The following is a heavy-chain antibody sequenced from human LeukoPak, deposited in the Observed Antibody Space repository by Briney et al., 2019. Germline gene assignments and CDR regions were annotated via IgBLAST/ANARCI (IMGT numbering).Heavy chain of an antibody. D-gene: IGHD3-10*01. Sequence: GGSLRLSCAASGFTFSSYAMSWVRQAPGKGLEWVSAITVSSGSTYYADSVKGRFTISRDNSKNTLYLQMNSLRAEETAVYYCAKLPLRGLDYWDQGTLVTVSS. J-gene: IGHJ4*02. V-gene: IGHV3-23*01. CDR2: ITVSSGST. CDR3: AKLPLRGLDY. CDR1: GFTFSSYA.